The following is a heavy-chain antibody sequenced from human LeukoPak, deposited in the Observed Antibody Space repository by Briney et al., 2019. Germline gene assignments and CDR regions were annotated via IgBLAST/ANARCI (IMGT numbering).Heavy chain of an antibody. D-gene: IGHD3-16*01. V-gene: IGHV3-7*01. CDR2: INEHGSEI. Sequence: GGSLKLSCAASGFTFSSSWMNWVRQAPGKGLEWVANINEHGSEIYYVDSVKGRFTIARDNAKNSLSLQMNSLRVEDTAVYYCARNWAHLDFWGQGTLVTVSS. CDR1: GFTFSSSW. CDR3: ARNWAHLDF. J-gene: IGHJ4*02.